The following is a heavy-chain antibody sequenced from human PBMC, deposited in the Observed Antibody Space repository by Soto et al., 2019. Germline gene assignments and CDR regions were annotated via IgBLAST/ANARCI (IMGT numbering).Heavy chain of an antibody. Sequence: PGESLEISCEASGYIFTNYWIDWVRQMPGKGLEWMGIIYPGDSDTRYSPSFQGQVTISADKSISTAYLQWSSLKASDTAMYYCARAQWLVHKYFDYWGQGTLVTVSS. CDR1: GYIFTNYW. CDR3: ARAQWLVHKYFDY. D-gene: IGHD6-19*01. V-gene: IGHV5-51*01. J-gene: IGHJ4*02. CDR2: IYPGDSDT.